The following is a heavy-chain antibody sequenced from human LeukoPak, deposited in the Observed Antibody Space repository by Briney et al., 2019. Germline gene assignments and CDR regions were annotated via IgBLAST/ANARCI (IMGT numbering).Heavy chain of an antibody. CDR3: VRGGGSTCYN. Sequence: GGSLRLSCVASGFTFSSYSMNWVRQAPGKGLEWVSCITSDSSHMYYADSVKGRFTISRDNAKNSLYLQMNSLRVEDTAVYYCVRGGGSTCYNWGQGTLVTVSS. D-gene: IGHD2-15*01. CDR1: GFTFSSYS. CDR2: ITSDSSHM. J-gene: IGHJ4*02. V-gene: IGHV3-21*01.